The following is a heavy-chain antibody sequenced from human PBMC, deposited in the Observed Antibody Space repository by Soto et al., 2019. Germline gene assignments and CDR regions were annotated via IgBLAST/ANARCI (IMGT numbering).Heavy chain of an antibody. Sequence: SETLSLTCTVSGGSIISYYWSCIRQPPGKGLEWIGYIYYSGSTNYNPSLKSRVTISVDTSKNQFSLKLSSVTAADTAVYYCARDLWAARGFDYWGQGTLVTVSS. CDR1: GGSIISYY. J-gene: IGHJ4*02. CDR3: ARDLWAARGFDY. V-gene: IGHV4-59*01. CDR2: IYYSGST. D-gene: IGHD6-6*01.